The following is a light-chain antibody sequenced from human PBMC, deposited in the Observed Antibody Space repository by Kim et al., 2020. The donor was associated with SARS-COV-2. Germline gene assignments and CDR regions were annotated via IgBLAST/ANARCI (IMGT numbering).Light chain of an antibody. CDR1: QNIDTY. J-gene: IGKJ4*01. V-gene: IGKV3-11*01. Sequence: SPGDRANLSCRASQNIDTYLAWYQQRPGQAPRLLVYDASNRATGVPDRFSGSGSGTDFTLTISSLEPEDFSIYYCQQRNSWPPAVTFGGGTKLEIK. CDR2: DAS. CDR3: QQRNSWPPAVT.